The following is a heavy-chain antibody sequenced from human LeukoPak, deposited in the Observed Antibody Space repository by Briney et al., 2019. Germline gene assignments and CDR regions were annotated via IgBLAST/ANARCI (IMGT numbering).Heavy chain of an antibody. Sequence: SQTLSLTCTVSGGSISSGGYYWSWIRQHPGKGLEWIGYIYYSGSTYYNPSLKSRVTISVDTSKNQFSLKLSSVTAADTAVYYCARIVVVPAATRSFDPWGQGTVVTVSS. V-gene: IGHV4-31*03. D-gene: IGHD2-2*01. CDR2: IYYSGST. CDR1: GGSISSGGYY. J-gene: IGHJ5*02. CDR3: ARIVVVPAATRSFDP.